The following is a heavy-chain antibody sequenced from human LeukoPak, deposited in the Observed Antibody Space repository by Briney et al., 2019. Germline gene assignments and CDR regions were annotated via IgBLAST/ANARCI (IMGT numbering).Heavy chain of an antibody. CDR3: AKVNRPGDGYNYVWYFDY. CDR2: ISYDGSNK. V-gene: IGHV3-30*18. J-gene: IGHJ4*02. CDR1: GFTFSSYG. Sequence: GGSLRLSCAASGFTFSSYGMHWVRQAPGKGLEWVAVISYDGSNKYYADSVKGRFTISRDNSKNTLYLQMNSLRAEDTAVYHCAKVNRPGDGYNYVWYFDYWGQGTLVTVSS. D-gene: IGHD5-24*01.